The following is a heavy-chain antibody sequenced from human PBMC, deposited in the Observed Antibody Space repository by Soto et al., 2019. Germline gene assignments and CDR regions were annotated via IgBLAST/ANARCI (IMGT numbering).Heavy chain of an antibody. D-gene: IGHD2-21*02. J-gene: IGHJ4*02. CDR1: GGSLSGYY. V-gene: IGHV4-34*01. CDR3: ARRVVVTANRFDY. Sequence: EALSLTCADYGGSLSGYYWSWIRQPPGKGLEWIGEINHSGSTNYNPSLKSRVTISVDTSKNQFSLKMSSVTAADTAVYYWARRVVVTANRFDYWGQGTLVTVSS. CDR2: INHSGST.